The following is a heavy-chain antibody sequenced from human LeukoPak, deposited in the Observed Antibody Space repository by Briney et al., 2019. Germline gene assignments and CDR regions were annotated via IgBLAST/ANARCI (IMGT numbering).Heavy chain of an antibody. D-gene: IGHD1-20*01. CDR3: ARDVTDR. CDR2: IKQDGSEK. CDR1: GFTLSTYW. V-gene: IGHV3-7*01. J-gene: IGHJ4*02. Sequence: PGGSLRLSCEASGFTLSTYWMNWVRQVPGKGLEWVANIKQDGSEKYYVDSVKGRFTISRDNAKNSLYLQMNSLRAEDTAVYYCARDVTDRWGQGTLVTVSS.